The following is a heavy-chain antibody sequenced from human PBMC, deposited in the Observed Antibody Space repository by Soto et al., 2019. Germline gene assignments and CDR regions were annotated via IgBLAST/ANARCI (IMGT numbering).Heavy chain of an antibody. CDR2: ISSSSSTI. J-gene: IGHJ4*02. CDR3: ARGCSSSKCSNFDY. V-gene: IGHV3-48*01. CDR1: GFSFSSYS. Sequence: GGSLRLSCAASGFSFSSYSINWVRQAPGKGLEWVSYISSSSSTISYADSVKGRFTISRNNAKNSLYLQMNSLRAEDTAVYYCARGCSSSKCSNFDYWGQGNLVTVSS. D-gene: IGHD2-2*01.